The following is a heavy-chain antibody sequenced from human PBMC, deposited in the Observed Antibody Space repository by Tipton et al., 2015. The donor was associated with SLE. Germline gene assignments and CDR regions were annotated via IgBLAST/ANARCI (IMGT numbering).Heavy chain of an antibody. CDR2: IYYSGST. V-gene: IGHV4-59*01. CDR1: GDSISSYY. D-gene: IGHD3-3*01. Sequence: LRLSCTVSGDSISSYYWSWIRQPPGKGLEWIGYIYYSGSTNYNPSLKSRVTISVDTSKNQFSRKLSSVTAADTAVYYCARAPSQYYDFGYWGQGTLVTVSS. J-gene: IGHJ4*02. CDR3: ARAPSQYYDFGY.